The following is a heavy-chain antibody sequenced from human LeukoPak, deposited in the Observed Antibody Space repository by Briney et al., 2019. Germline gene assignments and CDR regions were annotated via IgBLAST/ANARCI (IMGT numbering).Heavy chain of an antibody. J-gene: IGHJ2*01. Sequence: GSLRLSCAASGFTFSSYWMSWVRQPPGKGLEWIGSIYYSGSTYYNPSLKSRVTISVDTSKNQFSLKLSSVTAADTAVYYCARTLGYSYAGYFDLWGRGTLVTVSS. D-gene: IGHD5-18*01. V-gene: IGHV4-39*07. CDR1: GFTFSSYW. CDR3: ARTLGYSYAGYFDL. CDR2: IYYSGST.